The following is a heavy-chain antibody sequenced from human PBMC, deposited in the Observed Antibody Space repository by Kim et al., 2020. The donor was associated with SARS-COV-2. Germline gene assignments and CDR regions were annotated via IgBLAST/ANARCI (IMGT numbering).Heavy chain of an antibody. CDR2: ISSSSSYI. CDR3: ARDQLGQLVPGAFDI. D-gene: IGHD6-6*01. J-gene: IGHJ3*02. V-gene: IGHV3-21*01. CDR1: GFTFSSYS. Sequence: GGSLRLSCAASGFTFSSYSMNWVRQAPGKGLEWVSSISSSSSYIYYADSVKGRFTISRDNAKNSLYLQMNSLRAEDTAVYYCARDQLGQLVPGAFDIWGQGTMVTVSS.